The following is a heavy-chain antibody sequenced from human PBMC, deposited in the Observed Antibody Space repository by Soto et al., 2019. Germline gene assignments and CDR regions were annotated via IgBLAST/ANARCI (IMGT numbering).Heavy chain of an antibody. CDR2: IWYDGSNK. Sequence: GGSLRLSCAASGFTFSSYGMHWVRQAPGKGLEWVAVIWYDGSNKYYADSVKGRFTISRDNSKNTLYLQMNSLRAEDTAVYYCARDSYYYDSSGYSLLDYWGQGTLVTVS. CDR3: ARDSYYYDSSGYSLLDY. CDR1: GFTFSSYG. D-gene: IGHD3-22*01. V-gene: IGHV3-33*01. J-gene: IGHJ4*02.